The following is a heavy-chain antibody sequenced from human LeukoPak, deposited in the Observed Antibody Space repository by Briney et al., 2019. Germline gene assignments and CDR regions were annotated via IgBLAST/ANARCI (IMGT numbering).Heavy chain of an antibody. J-gene: IGHJ6*02. D-gene: IGHD3-3*01. CDR1: GYTFTSYY. Sequence: ASVKVSCKASGYTFTSYYMHWVRQAPGQGLEWMGIINPSGGSTSYAQKFQGRVTMTRDTSTSTVYMELSSLRSEDTAVYYCARYDFWSGSYPWGYYYYGMDVWGQGTTVTVSS. V-gene: IGHV1-46*01. CDR3: ARYDFWSGSYPWGYYYYGMDV. CDR2: INPSGGST.